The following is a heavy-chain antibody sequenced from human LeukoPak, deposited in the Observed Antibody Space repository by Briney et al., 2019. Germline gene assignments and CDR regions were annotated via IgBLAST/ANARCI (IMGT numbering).Heavy chain of an antibody. J-gene: IGHJ4*02. CDR1: GYTFTSYD. CDR2: MNANSGNI. Sequence: RASVKVSCKASGYTFTSYDINWVRQATGQGLEWMGWMNANSGNIGYAQKLQGRVTMTPNTSKSTAYMELSSLRSEDTAVYCWARVGGAYGSGSNQFDDWGQGTLVTVSS. V-gene: IGHV1-8*02. D-gene: IGHD3-10*01. CDR3: ARVGGAYGSGSNQFDD.